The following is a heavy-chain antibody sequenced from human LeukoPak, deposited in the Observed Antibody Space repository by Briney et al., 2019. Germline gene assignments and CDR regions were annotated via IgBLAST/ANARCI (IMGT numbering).Heavy chain of an antibody. Sequence: PGGSLRLSCAASGFTFSSYGMHWVRQAPGKGLEWVAVIWYDGSNKYYADSVKGRFTISRDNSKNTLYLQMNSLRAEDTAVYYCASGNLAIFGVVIDRYFDYWGQGTLVTVSS. CDR1: GFTFSSYG. V-gene: IGHV3-33*01. D-gene: IGHD3-3*01. CDR3: ASGNLAIFGVVIDRYFDY. J-gene: IGHJ4*02. CDR2: IWYDGSNK.